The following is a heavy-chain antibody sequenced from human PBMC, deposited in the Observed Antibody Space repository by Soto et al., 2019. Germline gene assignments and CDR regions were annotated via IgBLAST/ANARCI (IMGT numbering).Heavy chain of an antibody. CDR3: ARVRIAARPARVNNWFDP. CDR1: GYTFTGYY. V-gene: IGHV1-2*02. Sequence: AASVKVSCKASGYTFTGYYMHWVRQAPGQGLEWMGWINPNSGGTNYAQKFQGRVTMTRDTSISTAYMELSRLRSDDTAVYYCARVRIAARPARVNNWFDPWGQGTLVTVSS. CDR2: INPNSGGT. J-gene: IGHJ5*02. D-gene: IGHD6-6*01.